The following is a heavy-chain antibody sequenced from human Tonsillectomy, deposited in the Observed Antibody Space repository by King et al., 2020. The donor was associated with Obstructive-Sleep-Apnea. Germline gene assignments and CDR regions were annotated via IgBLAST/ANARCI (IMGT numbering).Heavy chain of an antibody. CDR2: MYYSGNT. CDR1: GDSINNYY. Sequence: QLQESGPGLVKPSETLSLTCTVSGDSINNYYGSLIRQPPGKGLECIGYMYYSGNTNYNPFLNSLVTISADTAKIQFSLRLSSVTAADTSVYYCARHRGVEDYGGYGDYFDYWGQGTLVTVSS. V-gene: IGHV4-59*08. D-gene: IGHD5-12*01. J-gene: IGHJ4*02. CDR3: ARHRGVEDYGGYGDYFDY.